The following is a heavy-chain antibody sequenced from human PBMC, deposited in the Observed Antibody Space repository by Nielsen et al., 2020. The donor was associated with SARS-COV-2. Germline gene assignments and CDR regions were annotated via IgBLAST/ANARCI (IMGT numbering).Heavy chain of an antibody. J-gene: IGHJ3*02. V-gene: IGHV3-23*03. CDR1: GFAITDFD. Sequence: GGSLRLSCSAAGFAITDFDMTWVRQAPGKGLGWVSVFYYSDGTTYLADSVKGRFIMSRDESKNMLFLQVNSLGVEDTAIYYCARIIVSGSDAFDIWGHGTMVTVSS. CDR2: FYYSDGTT. CDR3: ARIIVSGSDAFDI. D-gene: IGHD5/OR15-5a*01.